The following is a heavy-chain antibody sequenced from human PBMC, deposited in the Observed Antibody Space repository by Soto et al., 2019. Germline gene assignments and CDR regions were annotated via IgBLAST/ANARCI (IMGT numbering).Heavy chain of an antibody. CDR3: AREPTYGDYEDLYYYGMDV. V-gene: IGHV3-30-3*01. Sequence: GGSLRLSCAASGFTFSSYAMHWVRQAPGKGLEWVAVISYDGSNKYYADSVKGRFTISRDNSKNTLYLQMNSLRAEDTAVCYCAREPTYGDYEDLYYYGMDVWGQGTTVTVSS. J-gene: IGHJ6*02. D-gene: IGHD4-17*01. CDR2: ISYDGSNK. CDR1: GFTFSSYA.